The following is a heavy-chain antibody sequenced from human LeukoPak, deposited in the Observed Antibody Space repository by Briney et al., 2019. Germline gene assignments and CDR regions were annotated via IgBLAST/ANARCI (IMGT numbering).Heavy chain of an antibody. D-gene: IGHD1-1*01. CDR2: IWYDGSNK. CDR3: AKVENDDYIDY. V-gene: IGHV3-30*18. J-gene: IGHJ4*02. Sequence: GRSLRLSCAASGFTFSSYGMHWVRQAPGKGLEWVAVIWYDGSNKYYADSVKGRFTISRDNSKNTLYLQMNSLRAEDTAVYYCAKVENDDYIDYWGQGTLVTVSS. CDR1: GFTFSSYG.